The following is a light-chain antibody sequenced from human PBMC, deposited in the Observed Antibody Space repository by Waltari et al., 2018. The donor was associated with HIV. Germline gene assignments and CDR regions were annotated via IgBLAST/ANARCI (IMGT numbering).Light chain of an antibody. Sequence: SDVLTHPASVSVVPGQTASFTFRGTKTGRTCVHWYQQKPGQAPVLVVYDDSDRPSGIPERFSGSNSGNTATLTISRVEAGDEADYYCQVWDSSSDHWVFGGGTKLTVL. CDR2: DDS. CDR1: KTGRTC. V-gene: IGLV3-21*02. CDR3: QVWDSSSDHWV. J-gene: IGLJ3*02.